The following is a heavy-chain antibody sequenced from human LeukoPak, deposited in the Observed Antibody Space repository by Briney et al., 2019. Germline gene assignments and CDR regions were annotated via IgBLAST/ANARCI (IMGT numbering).Heavy chain of an antibody. J-gene: IGHJ4*02. D-gene: IGHD3-16*01. CDR1: GFTFSSYW. Sequence: PGGSLRLSCAASGFTFSSYWMSWVRQAPGKGLEWVANIKQDGSEKYYMDSVKGRFSISRDNAKKSLYLQVTSLRAEDTAVYYCARDWGGIPFDFWGQGTLVTVSS. CDR3: ARDWGGIPFDF. CDR2: IKQDGSEK. V-gene: IGHV3-7*01.